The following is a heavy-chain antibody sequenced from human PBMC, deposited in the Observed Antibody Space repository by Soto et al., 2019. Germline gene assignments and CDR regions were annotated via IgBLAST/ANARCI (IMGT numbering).Heavy chain of an antibody. V-gene: IGHV4-34*01. CDR3: ARPRLGAVFEL. CDR1: GGSLDDYQ. J-gene: IGHJ4*02. Sequence: SETLSLTCAVYGGSLDDYQWTWIRQPPGKGLEWIGEIHQSGRTNCNPSLKSRVAISIDTSSKQFSLKVNSVTAADTAVYYCARPRLGAVFELWGQGAQVTVSS. CDR2: IHQSGRT. D-gene: IGHD3-16*01.